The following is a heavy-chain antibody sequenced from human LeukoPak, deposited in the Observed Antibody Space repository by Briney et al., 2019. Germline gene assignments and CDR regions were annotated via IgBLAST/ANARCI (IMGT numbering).Heavy chain of an antibody. Sequence: DPSETLSLTCSVSGGSVSEYYWSWIRQPPGKGLEWIGYIYYSGSTNYNPSLKSRVTISVDTSKNQFSLKLTSLTAADTAVYYCARWFGESTLHFDYWGQGTLVTVSS. V-gene: IGHV4-59*02. CDR3: ARWFGESTLHFDY. D-gene: IGHD3-10*01. CDR1: GGSVSEYY. CDR2: IYYSGST. J-gene: IGHJ4*02.